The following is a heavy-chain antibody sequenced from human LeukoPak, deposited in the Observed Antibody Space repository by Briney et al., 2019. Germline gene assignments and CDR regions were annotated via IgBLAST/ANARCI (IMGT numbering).Heavy chain of an antibody. CDR3: ARVKAAAANDAFDI. J-gene: IGHJ3*02. D-gene: IGHD6-13*01. Sequence: ASVKVSCKASGYTFTSYGISWVRQAPGQGLEWMGWISAYNGNTNYAQKLQGRVTMTTDTSTSTAYMELRSLRSDDTAVYYCARVKAAAANDAFDIWGQGTMVTVSS. CDR1: GYTFTSYG. V-gene: IGHV1-18*01. CDR2: ISAYNGNT.